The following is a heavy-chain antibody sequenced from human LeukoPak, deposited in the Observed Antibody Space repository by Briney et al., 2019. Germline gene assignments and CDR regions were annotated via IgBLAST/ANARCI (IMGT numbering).Heavy chain of an antibody. Sequence: SETLSLTCTVSGGSISSSSNYWGWLRQSPGKGLEWIGSIYYGGSTYYNPSLKSRVTISVDTSKNQFSVKLSSVTAADTAVYYCARDTNLRDSFDIWGQGTMVTVSS. CDR1: GGSISSSSNY. CDR3: ARDTNLRDSFDI. J-gene: IGHJ3*02. CDR2: IYYGGST. D-gene: IGHD2-8*01. V-gene: IGHV4-39*07.